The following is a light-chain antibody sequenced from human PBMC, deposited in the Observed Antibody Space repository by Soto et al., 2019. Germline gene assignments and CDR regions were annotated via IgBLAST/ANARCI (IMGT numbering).Light chain of an antibody. CDR2: AAS. CDR3: LQHNFYPWT. J-gene: IGKJ1*01. CDR1: QGISDF. V-gene: IGKV1-17*03. Sequence: DIQMTQSPSAMSASEGDTVTITCRASQGISDFLAWFQRKPGKVPKRLMYAASSLQSGVPSSFSGGGSGTRFTLTFSSLQPEDFATYYCLQHNFYPWTFGQGTKV.